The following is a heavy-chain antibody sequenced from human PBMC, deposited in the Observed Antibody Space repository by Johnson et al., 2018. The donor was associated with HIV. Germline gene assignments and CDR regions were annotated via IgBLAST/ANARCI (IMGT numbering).Heavy chain of an antibody. CDR1: GFTFTSYG. CDR3: AKERAYIRTFDN. V-gene: IGHV3-30*18. CDR2: ISYDGSNK. D-gene: IGHD5-18*01. Sequence: VQLVESGGGVFQPGGSLRLSCAASGFTFTSYGMHWVRQAPGKGLEWVAVISYDGSNKYYRDSVKGRFTISRDNSKNTLYLQMNSLRAEDTAVYYCAKERAYIRTFDNWGQGTMVTVSS. J-gene: IGHJ3*02.